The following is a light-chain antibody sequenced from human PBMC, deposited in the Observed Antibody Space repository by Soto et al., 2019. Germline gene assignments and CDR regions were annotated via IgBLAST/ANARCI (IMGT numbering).Light chain of an antibody. V-gene: IGKV1-9*01. CDR1: QGINSY. J-gene: IGKJ4*01. CDR2: AAS. CDR3: QQLKRYPLS. Sequence: IQLTQSPSSLSASIGDRVTISCRASQGINSYLAWYQQKPGKAPELLIDAASTLQSGVPSRFSDSGSGTDFTLTISSLQPEDFATYYCQQLKRYPLSFGGGTKVEIK.